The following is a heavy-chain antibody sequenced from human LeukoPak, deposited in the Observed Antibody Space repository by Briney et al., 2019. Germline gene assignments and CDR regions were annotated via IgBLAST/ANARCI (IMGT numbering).Heavy chain of an antibody. Sequence: GGSLRLSCAASGFTFSTYAMHWVRQAPGKGLEYVSAISSNGGSTYYANSVKGRFTISRDNSKNTLYLQMGSLRAEDMAVYYCARVAYCSSTSCYAGIDYWGQGTLVTVSS. CDR1: GFTFSTYA. CDR3: ARVAYCSSTSCYAGIDY. D-gene: IGHD2-2*01. CDR2: ISSNGGST. J-gene: IGHJ4*02. V-gene: IGHV3-64*01.